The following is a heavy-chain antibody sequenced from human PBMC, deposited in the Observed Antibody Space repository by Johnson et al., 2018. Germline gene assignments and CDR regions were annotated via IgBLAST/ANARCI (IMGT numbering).Heavy chain of an antibody. J-gene: IGHJ6*02. CDR1: EFTFSSHA. CDR3: ARAESSPHYGMDV. V-gene: IGHV3-33*08. D-gene: IGHD6-13*01. Sequence: QVQLVQSGGGLVQPGGSLRLSCAASEFTFSSHAMTWVRQAPGKGLEWVAVIWYDGSNKYYADSVKGRFTISRDNSKNTLYLQMNSLRAEDTAVYYCARAESSPHYGMDVWGQGTTVTVSS. CDR2: IWYDGSNK.